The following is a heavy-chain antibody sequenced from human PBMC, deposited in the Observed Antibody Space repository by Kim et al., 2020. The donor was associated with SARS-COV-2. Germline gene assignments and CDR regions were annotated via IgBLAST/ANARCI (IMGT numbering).Heavy chain of an antibody. V-gene: IGHV3-23*01. CDR3: AKVEYYYDSSGYYPFDY. J-gene: IGHJ4*02. CDR2: ISGSGGST. Sequence: GGSLRLSCAASGFTFSSYAMSWVRQAPGKGLEWVSAISGSGGSTYYADSVKGRFTISRDNSKNTLYLQMNSLRAEDTAVYYCAKVEYYYDSSGYYPFDYWGQGTLVTVSS. D-gene: IGHD3-22*01. CDR1: GFTFSSYA.